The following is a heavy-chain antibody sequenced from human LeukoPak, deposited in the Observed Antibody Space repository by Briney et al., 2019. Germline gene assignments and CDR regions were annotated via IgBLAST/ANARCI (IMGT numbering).Heavy chain of an antibody. Sequence: GGSLRLSCAASGFTFSSYAMHWVRQAPGKGLEWVAVISYDGSNKYYADSVRGRFTISRDNSKNTLYLQMNSLRAEDTAVYYCARTEYCSPTSCKYASFWGQGTMVTVSS. CDR2: ISYDGSNK. V-gene: IGHV3-30-3*01. CDR3: ARTEYCSPTSCKYASF. J-gene: IGHJ3*01. CDR1: GFTFSSYA. D-gene: IGHD2-2*01.